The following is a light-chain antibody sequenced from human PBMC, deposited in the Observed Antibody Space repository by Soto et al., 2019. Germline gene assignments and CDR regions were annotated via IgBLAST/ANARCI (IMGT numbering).Light chain of an antibody. CDR1: DTIATW. CDR3: KQSRSFPLT. V-gene: IGKV1-12*01. CDR2: AAS. Sequence: EIQRTQSPSTAPAAVGDHVILTCRASDTIATWLAWYQQKPGEAPKVLIYAASNLRSGVPSRFSGSGSGADFSLTISSLQPEDVATYYCKQSRSFPLTFGGGTKVDIK. J-gene: IGKJ4*01.